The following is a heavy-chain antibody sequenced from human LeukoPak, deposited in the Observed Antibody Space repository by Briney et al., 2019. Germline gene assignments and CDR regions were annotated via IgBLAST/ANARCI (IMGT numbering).Heavy chain of an antibody. Sequence: ASVKVSCKASGYTFTSYDINWVRQATGQGLEWMGWMNPNSGNTGYAQKFQGRVTITRNTSISTAYMELSSLRSEDTAVYYRARGARYYDFWSGYSNYMDVWGKGTTVTVSS. J-gene: IGHJ6*03. CDR3: ARGARYYDFWSGYSNYMDV. V-gene: IGHV1-8*03. D-gene: IGHD3-3*01. CDR1: GYTFTSYD. CDR2: MNPNSGNT.